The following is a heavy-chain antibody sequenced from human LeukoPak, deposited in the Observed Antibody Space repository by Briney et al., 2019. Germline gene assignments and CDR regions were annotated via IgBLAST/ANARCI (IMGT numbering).Heavy chain of an antibody. J-gene: IGHJ2*01. CDR2: INHSGST. V-gene: IGHV4-34*01. D-gene: IGHD2-15*01. CDR1: GGSFSGYY. Sequence: PSETLSLTCAVYGGSFSGYYWSWIRQPPGKGLEWIGEINHSGSTNYNPSLKSRVTISVDTSKNQFSLKLSSVTAADTAVYYCAREGSWYFDLWGRGTLVTVSS. CDR3: AREGSWYFDL.